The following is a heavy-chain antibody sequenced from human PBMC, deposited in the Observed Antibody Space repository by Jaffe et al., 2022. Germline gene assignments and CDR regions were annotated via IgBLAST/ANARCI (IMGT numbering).Heavy chain of an antibody. CDR3: ARVKGGRFLEWLSGRDAFDI. V-gene: IGHV4-4*02. CDR1: GGSISSSNW. J-gene: IGHJ3*02. CDR2: IYHSGST. Sequence: QVQLQESGPGLVKPSGTLSLTCAVSGGSISSSNWWSWVRQPPGKGLEWIGEIYHSGSTNYNPSLKSRVTISVDKSKNQFSLKLSSVTAADTAVYYCARVKGGRFLEWLSGRDAFDIWGQGTMVTVSS. D-gene: IGHD3-3*01.